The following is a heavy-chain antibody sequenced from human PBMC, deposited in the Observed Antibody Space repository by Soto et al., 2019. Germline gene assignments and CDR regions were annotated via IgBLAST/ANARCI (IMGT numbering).Heavy chain of an antibody. CDR1: GFTFSSYA. J-gene: IGHJ4*02. V-gene: IGHV3-23*01. Sequence: LRLSCAASGFTFSSYAMSWVRQAPGKGLEWVSAISGSGGSTYYADSVKGRFTISRDNSKNTLYLQMNSLRAEDTAVYYCAKDTSDYSNLYDYWGQGTLVTVSS. D-gene: IGHD4-4*01. CDR3: AKDTSDYSNLYDY. CDR2: ISGSGGST.